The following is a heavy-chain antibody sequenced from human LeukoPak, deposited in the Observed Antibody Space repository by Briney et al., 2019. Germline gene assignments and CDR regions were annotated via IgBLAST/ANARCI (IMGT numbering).Heavy chain of an antibody. J-gene: IGHJ4*02. V-gene: IGHV3-23*01. Sequence: GGSLRLSCAASGFTFNYHAMSWVRQAPGKGLEWVSGISDNYTDSVKGRFTISRDNTKNTVYLQMNNLRADDTAVYFCARHDSFIPYWGQGTLVTVSS. D-gene: IGHD5-18*01. CDR1: GFTFNYHA. CDR2: ISD. CDR3: ARHDSFIPY.